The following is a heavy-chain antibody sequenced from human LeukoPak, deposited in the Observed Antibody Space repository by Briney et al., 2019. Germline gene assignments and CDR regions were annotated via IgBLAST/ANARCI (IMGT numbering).Heavy chain of an antibody. CDR3: ASTYYDILTGYHRPYYFDY. Sequence: PGGSLRLSSAASGFTFSSYEMNWVRQAPGKGLEWVSYISSSGSTIYYADSVKGRFTISRDNAKNSLYLQMNSLRAEDTAVYYCASTYYDILTGYHRPYYFDYWGQGTLVTVSS. CDR1: GFTFSSYE. D-gene: IGHD3-9*01. V-gene: IGHV3-48*03. J-gene: IGHJ4*02. CDR2: ISSSGSTI.